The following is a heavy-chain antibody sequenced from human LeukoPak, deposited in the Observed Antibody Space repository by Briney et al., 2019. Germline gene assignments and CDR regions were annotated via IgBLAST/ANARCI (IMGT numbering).Heavy chain of an antibody. CDR1: GFTFSSYE. Sequence: GGSLRLSCAASGFTFSSYEMNWVRQAPGKGLEWVSSISSSSSYINYADSVKGRFTISRDNAKNSLYLQMNILRTEDTAVYYCARVSGSGTSNYWGQETLVTVSS. V-gene: IGHV3-21*01. CDR3: ARVSGSGTSNY. D-gene: IGHD3-10*01. J-gene: IGHJ4*02. CDR2: ISSSSSYI.